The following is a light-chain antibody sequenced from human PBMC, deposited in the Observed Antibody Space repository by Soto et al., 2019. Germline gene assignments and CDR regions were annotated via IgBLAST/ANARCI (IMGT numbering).Light chain of an antibody. CDR2: GAS. CDR3: QQYNNWPALT. V-gene: IGKV3-15*01. J-gene: IGKJ4*01. CDR1: QSVSSN. Sequence: EIVMTQSPATLSVSPGERATLSCRASQSVSSNLAWYQQKPGQAPRLLIYGASTRATGIPARFSGSRSGTDFTLTIRSLQSEDFAVYYCQQYNNWPALTFGGGTKVEIK.